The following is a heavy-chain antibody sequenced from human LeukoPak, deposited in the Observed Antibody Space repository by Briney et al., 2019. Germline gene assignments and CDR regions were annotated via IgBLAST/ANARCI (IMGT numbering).Heavy chain of an antibody. V-gene: IGHV1-2*02. J-gene: IGHJ4*02. CDR1: GYTFTSYG. Sequence: ASVKVSCKASGYTFTSYGISWVRQAPGQGLEWVGWIIPNTGGTNFAQKFQGRVTMTRDTSISTAYMELSSLRSDDTAMYYCARGSYLTSTDYWGQGTLVTVSS. CDR3: ARGSYLTSTDY. CDR2: IIPNTGGT.